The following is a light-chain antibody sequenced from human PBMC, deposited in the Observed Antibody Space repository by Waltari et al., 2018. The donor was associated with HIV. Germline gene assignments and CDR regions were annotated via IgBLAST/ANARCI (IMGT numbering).Light chain of an antibody. CDR1: QSVSSN. CDR2: DAS. CDR3: QQYNNWPPGT. Sequence: EIVMTQSPATLSVSPGERATLSCRASQSVSSNLAGYQQKPGQAPRLLIYDASTRATGIPARFSGSGPGTYFTLTISSLQSEDFAVYYGQQYNNWPPGTFGQGAKLEIK. J-gene: IGKJ2*01. V-gene: IGKV3-15*01.